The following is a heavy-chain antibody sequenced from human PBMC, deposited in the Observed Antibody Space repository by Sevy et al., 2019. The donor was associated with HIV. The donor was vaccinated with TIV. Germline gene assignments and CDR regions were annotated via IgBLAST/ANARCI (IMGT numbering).Heavy chain of an antibody. D-gene: IGHD6-13*01. V-gene: IGHV3-30-3*01. Sequence: GGSLRLSCAASGFTFSSYAMHWVRQAPGKGLEWVAVISYDGSNKYYADSVKGRFTITRDNSKNTLYLQMSSLGAEDTAVYYCARVGWYSSSWSHFDYWGQGTLVTVSS. CDR1: GFTFSSYA. CDR2: ISYDGSNK. J-gene: IGHJ4*02. CDR3: ARVGWYSSSWSHFDY.